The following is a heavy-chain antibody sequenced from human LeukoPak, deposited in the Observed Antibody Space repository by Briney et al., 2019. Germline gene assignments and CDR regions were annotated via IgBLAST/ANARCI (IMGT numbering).Heavy chain of an antibody. CDR1: GFPFSIAW. V-gene: IGHV3-15*01. J-gene: IGHJ4*02. D-gene: IGHD3-10*01. Sequence: PGGSLRLSCAASGFPFSIAWMTWVRQTPGKGLEWVARIKSKSDRGTTDYAAPVKGRFTISRGDSKNTVYLQMNSLKTEDTALYYCITEEYGSGSRWGQGTLVTVSS. CDR3: ITEEYGSGSR. CDR2: IKSKSDRGTT.